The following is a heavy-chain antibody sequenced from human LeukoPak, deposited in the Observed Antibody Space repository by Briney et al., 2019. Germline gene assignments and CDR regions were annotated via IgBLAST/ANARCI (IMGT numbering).Heavy chain of an antibody. CDR3: ARESRDGYKNHDY. CDR1: GYNFANYW. V-gene: IGHV5-51*01. J-gene: IGHJ4*02. CDR2: IFPADSDS. D-gene: IGHD5-24*01. Sequence: GESLKISCKTSGYNFANYWIGWVRQMPGKGLEWMGIIFPADSDSRYSPSFQGQVTISVDKSISTAYLQWTSLKASDTAMYYCARESRDGYKNHDYWGQGTLVTVSS.